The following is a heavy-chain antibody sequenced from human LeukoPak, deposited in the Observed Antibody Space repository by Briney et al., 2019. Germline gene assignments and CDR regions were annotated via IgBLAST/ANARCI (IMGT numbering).Heavy chain of an antibody. CDR3: ARVLEMATITWFDP. Sequence: PSETLSLTCTVSGGSISSSSYYWGWLRQPPGKGLEWIGSIYYSGSTYYNPSLKSRVTISVDTSKNQFSLKLSSVTAADTAVDYCARVLEMATITWFDPWGQGTLVTVSS. V-gene: IGHV4-39*01. J-gene: IGHJ5*02. CDR2: IYYSGST. D-gene: IGHD5-24*01. CDR1: GGSISSSSYY.